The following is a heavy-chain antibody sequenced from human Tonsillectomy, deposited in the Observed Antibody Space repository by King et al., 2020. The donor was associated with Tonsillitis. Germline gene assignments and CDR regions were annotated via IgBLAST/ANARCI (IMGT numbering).Heavy chain of an antibody. J-gene: IGHJ3*02. CDR3: AKDRGIYPDAFDI. CDR2: IYGGGSDT. V-gene: IGHV3-23*03. CDR1: GFTFSDYA. Sequence: QLVQSGGGLVQPGGSLRLSCAASGFTFSDYAMNWVRQAPGKGLEWVSFIYGGGSDTYYADSVKGRFTISRDNSKNTLYLKMNSLRAEDTAVYYCAKDRGIYPDAFDIWGQGTMVTVSS. D-gene: IGHD6-13*01.